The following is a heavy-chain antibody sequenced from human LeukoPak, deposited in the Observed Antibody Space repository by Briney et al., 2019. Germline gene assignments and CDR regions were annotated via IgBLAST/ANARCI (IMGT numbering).Heavy chain of an antibody. CDR3: ARDHGVATILSDYYYGMDV. Sequence: ASVKVSCKASGYTFTSYAMYWVRQAPGQGLEWMGWINTNTGNPTYAQGFTGRFVFSLDTSVSTAYLQISSLKAEDTAVYYCARDHGVATILSDYYYGMDVWGQGTTVTVSS. D-gene: IGHD5-12*01. CDR1: GYTFTSYA. CDR2: INTNTGNP. V-gene: IGHV7-4-1*02. J-gene: IGHJ6*02.